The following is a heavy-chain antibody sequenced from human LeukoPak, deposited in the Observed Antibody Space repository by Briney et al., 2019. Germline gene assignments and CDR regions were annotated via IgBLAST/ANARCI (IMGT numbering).Heavy chain of an antibody. CDR1: GFMFSSNW. D-gene: IGHD1-20*01. CDR2: IKEDGTET. CDR3: AKSRVTGTGGSLNY. J-gene: IGHJ4*02. Sequence: GGSLRLSCAASGFMFSSNWMSWVRLAPGKGLEWVANIKEDGTETYYVDSVKGRFTISRDNAKNSLYLQMNSLRVEDTAVYYCAKSRVTGTGGSLNYWGQGSLVTVSS. V-gene: IGHV3-7*03.